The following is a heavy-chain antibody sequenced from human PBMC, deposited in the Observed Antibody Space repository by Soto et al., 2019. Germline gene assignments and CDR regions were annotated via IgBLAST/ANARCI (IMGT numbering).Heavy chain of an antibody. CDR1: ESTLSNVW. Sequence: GGSLRLSCAPSESTLSNVWMSWVRQAPGKGLEWLGRVKREIDGATTDYAAPVKGRFIISRDDSKNTVYPQMSSLRTQDTGIYYCTTDPIRDYWGLGTLVTVSS. CDR2: VKREIDGATT. V-gene: IGHV3-15*01. D-gene: IGHD2-21*01. CDR3: TTDPIRDY. J-gene: IGHJ4*02.